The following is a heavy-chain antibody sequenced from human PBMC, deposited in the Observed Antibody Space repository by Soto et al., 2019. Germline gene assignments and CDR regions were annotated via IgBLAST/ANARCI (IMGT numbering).Heavy chain of an antibody. CDR1: GGTIISWY. CDR2: INHSGST. Sequence: LVPLSLTCTVSGGTIISWYWSWIRQQPGKGLEWIGEINHSGSTNYNPSLKSRVTISVDTSKNQFSLKLSSVTDADTALYYFATARGYSYGYAGFDPWVQGTLVTVSS. CDR3: ATARGYSYGYAGFDP. J-gene: IGHJ5*02. D-gene: IGHD5-18*01. V-gene: IGHV4-34*01.